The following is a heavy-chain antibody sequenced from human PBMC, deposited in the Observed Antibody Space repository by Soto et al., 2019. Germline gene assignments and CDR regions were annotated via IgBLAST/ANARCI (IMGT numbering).Heavy chain of an antibody. CDR3: ARVETPYYYDSSGYYDY. CDR2: IIPIFGTA. J-gene: IGHJ4*02. CDR1: GGTFSSYA. V-gene: IGHV1-69*01. D-gene: IGHD3-22*01. Sequence: QVQLVQSGAEVKKPGSSVKVSCKASGGTFSSYAISWVRQAPGQGLECMGGIIPIFGTANYAQKFQGRVTITADESTSTAYMELSSLRSEDTAVYYCARVETPYYYDSSGYYDYWGQGTLVTVSS.